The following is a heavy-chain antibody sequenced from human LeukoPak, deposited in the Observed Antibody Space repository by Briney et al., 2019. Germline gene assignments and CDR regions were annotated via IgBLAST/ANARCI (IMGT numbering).Heavy chain of an antibody. D-gene: IGHD2-2*01. CDR3: ARGRGTSGTNRDFYYYYYMDV. CDR2: MNAGNGNT. Sequence: GASVKVSCKASGYIFTDYAIHWLRQAPGQRPEWMGWMNAGNGNTKNSQKFQGRITLIRDTSAATAYMELSSLRHDDLAVFYCARGRGTSGTNRDFYYYYYMDVWGKGTTVTVSS. V-gene: IGHV1-3*01. J-gene: IGHJ6*03. CDR1: GYIFTDYA.